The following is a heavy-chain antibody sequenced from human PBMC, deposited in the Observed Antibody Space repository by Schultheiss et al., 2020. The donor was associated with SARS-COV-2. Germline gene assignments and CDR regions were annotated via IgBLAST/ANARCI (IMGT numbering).Heavy chain of an antibody. Sequence: ASVKVSCKASGGTFSKYSISWVRQAPGQGLEWMGRINPNSGGTNYAQKFQGRVTMTRDTSISTAYMELSRLRSDDTAVYYCARDQYYDFWSGYYSYYYYGMDVWGQGTTVTVSS. D-gene: IGHD3-3*01. V-gene: IGHV1-2*06. CDR3: ARDQYYDFWSGYYSYYYYGMDV. CDR1: GGTFSKYS. CDR2: INPNSGGT. J-gene: IGHJ6*02.